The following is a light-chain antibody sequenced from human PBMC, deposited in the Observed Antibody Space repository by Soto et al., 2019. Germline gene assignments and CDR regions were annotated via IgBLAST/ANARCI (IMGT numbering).Light chain of an antibody. CDR2: DVS. J-gene: IGLJ1*01. V-gene: IGLV2-14*01. CDR3: STSAGAFYV. Sequence: QSALTQPASVSGSPGQSITISCTGTSSDVGGYNYVSWYQQHPGKAPKLMIYDVSNRPSGVSNRFSGSKSGNTASLTISGLQAEDEADYYCSTSAGAFYVFGTGTKVTVL. CDR1: SSDVGGYNY.